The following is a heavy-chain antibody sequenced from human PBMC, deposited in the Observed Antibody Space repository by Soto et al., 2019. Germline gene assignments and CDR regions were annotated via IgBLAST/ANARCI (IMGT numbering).Heavy chain of an antibody. CDR1: GFSLRASGVG. D-gene: IGHD6-19*01. CDR3: AKSGSSGWYGWFDP. J-gene: IGHJ5*02. Sequence: SGPTLVNPTQTLTLTCIFSGFSLRASGVGVGWIRQPPGKALEWLGFIYWNDDKRYSPSLKSRLTITKDTSKNQVVLTMTNMDPVDTATYYCAKSGSSGWYGWFDPWGQGTLVTVSS. V-gene: IGHV2-5*01. CDR2: IYWNDDK.